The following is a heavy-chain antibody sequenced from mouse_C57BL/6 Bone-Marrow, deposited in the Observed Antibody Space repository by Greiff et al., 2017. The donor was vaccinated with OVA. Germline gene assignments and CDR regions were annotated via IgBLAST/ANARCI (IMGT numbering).Heavy chain of an antibody. D-gene: IGHD2-4*01. CDR1: GYTFTSYW. J-gene: IGHJ2*01. V-gene: IGHV1-59*01. CDR3: AQPLYYDYGVDY. Sequence: VQLQQPGAELVRPGTSVKLSCKASGYTFTSYWMHWVKQRPGQGLEWIGVIDPSDSYTNYNQKFKGKATLTVDTSSRTAYMQLSSLTSEDSAVYYCAQPLYYDYGVDYWGQGTTLTVSS. CDR2: IDPSDSYT.